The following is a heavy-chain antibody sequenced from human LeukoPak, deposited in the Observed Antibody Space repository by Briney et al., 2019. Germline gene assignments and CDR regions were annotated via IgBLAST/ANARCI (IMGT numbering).Heavy chain of an antibody. CDR1: GFTFSSYS. V-gene: IGHV3-21*01. CDR3: AREGIVGATDH. D-gene: IGHD1-26*01. J-gene: IGHJ4*02. Sequence: PGGSLRLSCAASGFTFSSYSMNWVRQAPGKGLEWVSSISSSSSYIYYADSVKGRFTISRDDAKNSLYLQMNSLRAEDTAVYYCAREGIVGATDHWGQGTLVTVSS. CDR2: ISSSSSYI.